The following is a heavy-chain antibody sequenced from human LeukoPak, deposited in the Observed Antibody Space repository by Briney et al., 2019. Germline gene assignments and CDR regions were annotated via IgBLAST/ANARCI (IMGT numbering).Heavy chain of an antibody. D-gene: IGHD6-19*01. CDR2: INPNSGGT. J-gene: IGHJ4*02. Sequence: ASVKVSCKASGYTFTGYYMHWVRQAPGQGLEWMGWINPNSGGTNYAQKFQGSVTMTRDTSISTAYMELSRLRSDDTAVYYCASEEAVAGLEHPRFDYWGQGTLVTVSS. CDR1: GYTFTGYY. V-gene: IGHV1-2*02. CDR3: ASEEAVAGLEHPRFDY.